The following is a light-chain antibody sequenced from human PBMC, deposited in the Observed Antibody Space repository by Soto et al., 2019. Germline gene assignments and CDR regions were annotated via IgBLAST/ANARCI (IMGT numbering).Light chain of an antibody. CDR1: QGISRW. CDR2: AAS. V-gene: IGKV1-12*01. Sequence: DIQMTQSPSSVSASVGDRVTITCRASQGISRWLAWYQQKPGKAPNLLIYAASTLQSGVPSRFSGSGSGTIFTLTISSLQPEDSATYYCQQPNNFPPPFGQGTKVEIK. J-gene: IGKJ1*01. CDR3: QQPNNFPPP.